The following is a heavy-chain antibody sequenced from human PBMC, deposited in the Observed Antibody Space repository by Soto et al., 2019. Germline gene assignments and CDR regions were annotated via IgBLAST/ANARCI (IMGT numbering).Heavy chain of an antibody. CDR2: IIPIFGTA. V-gene: IGHV1-69*01. CDR1: GGTFSSYA. CDR3: AREPYGSSSRYYGMDV. Sequence: QVQLVQSGAEVKKPGSSVKVSCKASGGTFSSYAISWVRQAPGQGLEWMGGIIPIFGTANYAQKFQGRVTITADESTSTADMELSSLRSEDTAVYYCAREPYGSSSRYYGMDVWGQGTTVTVSS. D-gene: IGHD6-13*01. J-gene: IGHJ6*02.